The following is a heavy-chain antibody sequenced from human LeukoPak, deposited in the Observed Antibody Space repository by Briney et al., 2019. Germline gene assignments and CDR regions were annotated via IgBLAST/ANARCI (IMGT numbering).Heavy chain of an antibody. CDR2: INHSGST. Sequence: MPSETLSLTCAVYGGSFSGYYWSWIRQPPGKGLEWIGEINHSGSTNYNPSLKSRVTISVDTSKNQFSLKLSSVTAADTAVYYCARHLRVTTFPGYFDYWGQGTLVTVSS. J-gene: IGHJ4*02. CDR3: ARHLRVTTFPGYFDY. V-gene: IGHV4-34*01. D-gene: IGHD4-11*01. CDR1: GGSFSGYY.